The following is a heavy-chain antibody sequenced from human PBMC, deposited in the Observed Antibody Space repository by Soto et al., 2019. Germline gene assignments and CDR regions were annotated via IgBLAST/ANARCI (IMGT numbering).Heavy chain of an antibody. D-gene: IGHD1-26*01. V-gene: IGHV3-7*01. CDR3: ASVLSGSYYTVGAFDI. CDR2: IKQDGSEK. CDR1: GFTFSSYW. Sequence: PGGSLRLSCAASGFTFSSYWMSWVRQAPGKGLEWVANIKQDGSEKYYVDSVKGRFTISRDNAKNSLYLQMNSLRAEDTAVYYCASVLSGSYYTVGAFDIWGQGTMVTVSS. J-gene: IGHJ3*02.